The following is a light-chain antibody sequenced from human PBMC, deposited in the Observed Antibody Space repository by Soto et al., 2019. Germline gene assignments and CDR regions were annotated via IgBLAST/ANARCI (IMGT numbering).Light chain of an antibody. Sequence: SYELTQPPSVSVAPGQTARITCGGNNIGSKTVNWYQQKPGQAPVLVVYNDRDRPPGTPERFSGSNSGNTATLTISRVEAGDEADYYCQVWDRSSDHVVFGGGTKLTVL. V-gene: IGLV3-21*02. CDR3: QVWDRSSDHVV. CDR2: NDR. CDR1: NIGSKT. J-gene: IGLJ2*01.